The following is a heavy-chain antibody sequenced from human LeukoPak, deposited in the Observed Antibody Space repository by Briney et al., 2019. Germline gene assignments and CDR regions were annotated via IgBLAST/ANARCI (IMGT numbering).Heavy chain of an antibody. CDR1: GFTVSSNY. J-gene: IGHJ4*02. CDR3: ARKYDFWDPFDY. D-gene: IGHD3-3*01. CDR2: IYSGGST. Sequence: HSGGSLRLSCAASGFTVSSNYMSWVRQAPGKGLEWVSVIYSGGSTYYADSVKGRFTISRDNSKNTLYLQMNSLRAEDTAVYYCARKYDFWDPFDYWGQGTLVTVSS. V-gene: IGHV3-66*01.